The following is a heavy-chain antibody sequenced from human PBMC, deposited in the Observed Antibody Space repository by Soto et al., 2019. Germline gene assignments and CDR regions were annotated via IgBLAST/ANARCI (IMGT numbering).Heavy chain of an antibody. CDR2: IWYDGSNK. CDR1: GFTFSSYG. CDR3: ARQPPPMTTVTSGSDYYYYGMDV. J-gene: IGHJ6*02. D-gene: IGHD4-4*01. V-gene: IGHV3-33*01. Sequence: GGSLRLSCAASGFTFSSYGMHWVRQAPGKGLEWVAVIWYDGSNKYYADSVKGRFTISRDNSKNTLYLQMNSLRAEDTAVYYCARQPPPMTTVTSGSDYYYYGMDVCGQGTTVTVSS.